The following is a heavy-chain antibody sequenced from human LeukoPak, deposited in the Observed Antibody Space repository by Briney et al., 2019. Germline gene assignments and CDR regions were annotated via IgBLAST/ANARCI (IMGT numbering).Heavy chain of an antibody. CDR2: IRGDGRAT. J-gene: IGHJ4*02. V-gene: IGHV3-74*03. Sequence: GGSLRLSCAASGFIFTDYWMHWVRQAPGKELVWVARIRGDGRATTYADSVKGRFTISRDNSKNTLYLQMNSLRAEDTAVYYCAKDRWYSSGYFDYWGQGTLVTVSS. CDR1: GFIFTDYW. CDR3: AKDRWYSSGYFDY. D-gene: IGHD6-19*01.